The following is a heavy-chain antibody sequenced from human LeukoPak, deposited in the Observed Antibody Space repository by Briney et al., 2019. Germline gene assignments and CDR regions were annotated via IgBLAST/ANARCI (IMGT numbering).Heavy chain of an antibody. CDR3: ARVNYRSGFFRNFYYYGMDV. Sequence: ASVKVSCKASGYTFSDYYIHWVRQGPGHGLEWMGWINPNSGGTDYVQRFQGRVTMTRETSNTTAYMELSRLRSDDTAVYYCARVNYRSGFFRNFYYYGMDVWGQGTTVTVSS. J-gene: IGHJ6*02. CDR2: INPNSGGT. D-gene: IGHD6-19*01. V-gene: IGHV1-2*02. CDR1: GYTFSDYY.